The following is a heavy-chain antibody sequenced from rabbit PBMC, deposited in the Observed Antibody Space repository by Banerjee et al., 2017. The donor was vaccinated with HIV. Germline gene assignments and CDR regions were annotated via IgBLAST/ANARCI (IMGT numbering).Heavy chain of an antibody. V-gene: IGHV1S40*01. D-gene: IGHD6-1*01. CDR3: ARDLANGNGYVFNL. CDR1: GFSLSNYY. J-gene: IGHJ4*01. Sequence: QSLEESGGDLVKPGASLTLTCTASGFSLSNYYMCWVRQAPGKGLEWIACIYAGSSGSTYYASWAKGRFTISKTSSTTVTLQMTSLTAADTATYFCARDLANGNGYVFNLWGPGTLVTVS. CDR2: IYAGSSGST.